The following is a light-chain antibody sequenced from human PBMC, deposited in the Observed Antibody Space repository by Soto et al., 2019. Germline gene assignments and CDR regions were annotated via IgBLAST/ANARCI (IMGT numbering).Light chain of an antibody. J-gene: IGKJ1*01. Sequence: DIVMTQSPDSLALSLGERATINCKSSQSVLYSPNNKNYLTWYQQKPGQPPKLLLYWESMRESGVPDRFSGLQSGTDFTLTTSSPQAEDVAVYYCHQYASSPWTFGPVTKVEIK. CDR1: QSVLYSPNNKNY. CDR2: WES. V-gene: IGKV4-1*01. CDR3: HQYASSPWT.